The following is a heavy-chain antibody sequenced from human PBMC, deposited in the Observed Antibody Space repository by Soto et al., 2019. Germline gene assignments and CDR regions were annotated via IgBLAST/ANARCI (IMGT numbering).Heavy chain of an antibody. D-gene: IGHD4-17*01. Sequence: SVKGSCKGSGGTFSSYAISWGRQAPVQGLECMGGVIPIFGTANYAQKFQGRVTITADESTSTAYMELRSLRSEDTAVYYCARARVDDYGDYRNWFDPWGQGTLVTVYS. CDR1: GGTFSSYA. CDR3: ARARVDDYGDYRNWFDP. J-gene: IGHJ5*02. CDR2: VIPIFGTA. V-gene: IGHV1-69*13.